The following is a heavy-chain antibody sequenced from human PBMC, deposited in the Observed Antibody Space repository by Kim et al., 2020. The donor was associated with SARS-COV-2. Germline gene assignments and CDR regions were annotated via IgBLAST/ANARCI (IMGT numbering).Heavy chain of an antibody. J-gene: IGHJ3*02. CDR3: VKDYDSSGEDAFDM. CDR1: GFSFDDYA. V-gene: IGHV3-9*01. CDR2: LTWNSGII. D-gene: IGHD3-22*01. Sequence: GGSLRLSCVASGFSFDDYAMHWVRQAPGRGLEWVSGLTWNSGIIGSADSVKGRFTISRDNAKNSLYLQMNSLRAEDTALYYCVKDYDSSGEDAFDMWGQGTLVTVSS.